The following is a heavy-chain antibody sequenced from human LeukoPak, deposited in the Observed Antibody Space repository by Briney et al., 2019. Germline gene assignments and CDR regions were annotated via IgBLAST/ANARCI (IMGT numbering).Heavy chain of an antibody. CDR2: ISGSGGST. CDR1: GFTFSSYA. D-gene: IGHD3-9*01. V-gene: IGHV3-23*01. J-gene: IGHJ4*02. Sequence: GGSLRLSCAASGFTFSSYATSWVRQAPGKGLEWVSAISGSGGSTYYADSVKGRFTISRDNSKNTLYLQMNSLRAEDTAVYYCAKAGFDWFPRGYFDYWGQGTLVTVSS. CDR3: AKAGFDWFPRGYFDY.